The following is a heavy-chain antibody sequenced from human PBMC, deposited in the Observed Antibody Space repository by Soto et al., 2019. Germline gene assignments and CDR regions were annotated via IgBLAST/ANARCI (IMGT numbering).Heavy chain of an antibody. CDR3: AFTEYYYYGMDV. V-gene: IGHV5-10-1*01. CDR1: GYSFTIYW. D-gene: IGHD4-4*01. CDR2: IDPSDSYT. J-gene: IGHJ6*02. Sequence: GESLKISCNGSGYSFTIYWISWVRQMPGKGLEWMGRIDPSDSYTNYSPSFQGHVTISADKSISTAYLQWSSLKASDTAMYYCAFTEYYYYGMDVWGQGTTVTVSS.